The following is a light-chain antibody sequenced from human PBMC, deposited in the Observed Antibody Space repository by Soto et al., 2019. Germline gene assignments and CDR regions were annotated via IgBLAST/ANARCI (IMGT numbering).Light chain of an antibody. CDR3: SSYTSSSTRV. CDR1: SSDVGG. V-gene: IGLV2-14*01. Sequence: QSALTQPASVSGSPGQSITISCTGTSSDVGGVSWYQQHPGKAPKLMIYGVSNRPSGVSNRFSGSKSGNTAFLTISGLQAEDEADYYCSSYTSSSTRVFGTGTKLTVL. J-gene: IGLJ1*01. CDR2: GVS.